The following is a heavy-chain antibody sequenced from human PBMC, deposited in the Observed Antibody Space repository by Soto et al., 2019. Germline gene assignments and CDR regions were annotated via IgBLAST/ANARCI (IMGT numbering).Heavy chain of an antibody. CDR3: ARTDILTGYHPSFDI. CDR2: TYYRSKWYN. J-gene: IGHJ3*02. D-gene: IGHD3-9*01. V-gene: IGHV6-1*01. CDR1: GDSVSSNSTA. Sequence: SQSLSLTCAITGDSVSSNSTAWNWNRQSPSRGLEWLGRTYYRSKWYNDYAVSVKSRITINPDTSKNQFSLQLNSVTPEDTAVYYCARTDILTGYHPSFDIWGQGTMVTVPS.